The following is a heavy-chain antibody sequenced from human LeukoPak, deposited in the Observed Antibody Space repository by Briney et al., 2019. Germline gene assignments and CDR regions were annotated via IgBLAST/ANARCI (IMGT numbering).Heavy chain of an antibody. D-gene: IGHD6-19*01. V-gene: IGHV3-13*01. CDR3: ARGGIQVSGIDEFDY. CDR2: IGIRGDT. Sequence: GGSLRLSCAASGFTFIDYDMHWVRQVIGKGLEWVSAIGIRGDTHYSGSVKGRFTISRENAESSLYLQMNSLRAEDTAVYYCARGGIQVSGIDEFDYWGQGTLVNLSS. J-gene: IGHJ4*02. CDR1: GFTFIDYD.